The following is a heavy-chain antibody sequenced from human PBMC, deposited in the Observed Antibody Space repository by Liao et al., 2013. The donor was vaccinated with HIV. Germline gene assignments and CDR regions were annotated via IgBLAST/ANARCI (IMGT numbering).Heavy chain of an antibody. Sequence: QVQLQESGPGLVKPSQTLSLTCTVSGGSISTYYWSWIRQPPGKGLEWIGRIYTSGSTNYNPSLKSRVTMSVDTSKNQFSLKLSSVTAADTAVYYCARVVSGWYPIGDYFDYWGQGTLVTVSS. D-gene: IGHD6-19*01. CDR2: IYTSGST. V-gene: IGHV4-4*07. CDR1: GGSISTYY. CDR3: ARVVSGWYPIGDYFDY. J-gene: IGHJ4*02.